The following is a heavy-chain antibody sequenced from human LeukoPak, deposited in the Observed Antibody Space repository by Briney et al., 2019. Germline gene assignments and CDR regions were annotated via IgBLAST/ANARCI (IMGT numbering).Heavy chain of an antibody. CDR3: ARNYDSSGYYYY. CDR1: GYTFTSYW. Sequence: GESLKISCKGSGYTFTSYWIAWVRQMPGKGLEWMGIIYPGDSDTRYNPSFQGQVTISADKSINTAYLQWTSLKASDTARYYCARNYDSSGYYYYWGQGTLVTVSS. V-gene: IGHV5-51*01. CDR2: IYPGDSDT. D-gene: IGHD3-22*01. J-gene: IGHJ4*02.